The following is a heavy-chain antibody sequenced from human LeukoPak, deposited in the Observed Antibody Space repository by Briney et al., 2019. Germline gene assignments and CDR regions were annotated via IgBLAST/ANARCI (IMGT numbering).Heavy chain of an antibody. J-gene: IGHJ6*03. CDR3: ARGVLLWFGELGSYMDV. CDR1: GYTFTGYY. Sequence: ASVKVSCKASGYTFTGYYMHWVRQAPGQGLEWMGWINPNSGGTNYAQKFQGRVTMTRDTSISTAYMELSRLRSDDTAVYYCARGVLLWFGELGSYMDVWGKGTTVTVSS. CDR2: INPNSGGT. V-gene: IGHV1-2*02. D-gene: IGHD3-10*01.